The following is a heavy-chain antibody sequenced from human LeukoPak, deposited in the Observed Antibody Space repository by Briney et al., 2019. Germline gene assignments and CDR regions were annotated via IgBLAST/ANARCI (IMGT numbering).Heavy chain of an antibody. Sequence: PSETLSLTCTVSGGSISSISYYWGWIRQSPGKGLEWIGSFYDSGGTSYYNPSLKSRVTISVDTSKNQFSLKLSSVTAADTAVYYCARGGEDSSGYYFTLYGVFFDYWGQGTLVTVSS. CDR1: GGSISSISYY. D-gene: IGHD3-22*01. CDR3: ARGGEDSSGYYFTLYGVFFDY. V-gene: IGHV4-39*07. CDR2: FYDSGGTS. J-gene: IGHJ4*02.